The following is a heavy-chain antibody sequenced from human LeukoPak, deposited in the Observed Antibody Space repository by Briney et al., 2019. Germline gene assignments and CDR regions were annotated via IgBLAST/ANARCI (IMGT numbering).Heavy chain of an antibody. J-gene: IGHJ4*02. CDR1: GFTFSAHW. CDR3: ARDLYSQY. CDR2: IKEDGSEK. V-gene: IGHV3-7*01. D-gene: IGHD2-21*01. Sequence: GGSLRLSCAASGFTFSAHWMSWVRQAPGKGLEWVANIKEDGSEKYYVDSVKGRFTISRDIVKNSLYLQMNSLRAEDTAVYYCARDLYSQYWGQGTLVTVSS.